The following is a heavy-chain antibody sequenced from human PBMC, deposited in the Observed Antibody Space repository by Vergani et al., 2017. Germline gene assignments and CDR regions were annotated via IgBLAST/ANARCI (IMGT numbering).Heavy chain of an antibody. CDR3: ARGVEATISGRLDY. CDR1: GYTFTSYY. Sequence: QVQLVQSGAEVKKPGASVKVSCKASGYTFTSYYMHWVRQAPGQGLEWMGIINPSGPSITYAQTFQERVTMTRETSTNTVYMELNSLRSDDTAVYYCARGVEATISGRLDYWGQGTLVTVSS. CDR2: INPSGPSI. V-gene: IGHV1-46*03. D-gene: IGHD1-26*01. J-gene: IGHJ4*02.